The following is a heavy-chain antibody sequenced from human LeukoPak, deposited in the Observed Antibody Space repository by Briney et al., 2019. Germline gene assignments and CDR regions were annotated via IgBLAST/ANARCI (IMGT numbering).Heavy chain of an antibody. Sequence: GGSLRLSCAASGFTFRNYNMNWVRQAPGKGLEWVAVIGGRGDSIFYADSVKGRFTISRDKSKNTVDLQMSSLRAEDTAIYYCAKDYYETSGYFDSWGQGSLVSVSS. CDR2: IGGRGDSI. CDR3: AKDYYETSGYFDS. V-gene: IGHV3-23*01. J-gene: IGHJ4*02. D-gene: IGHD3-22*01. CDR1: GFTFRNYN.